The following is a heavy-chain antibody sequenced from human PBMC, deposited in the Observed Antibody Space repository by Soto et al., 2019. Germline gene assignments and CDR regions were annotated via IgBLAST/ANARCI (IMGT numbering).Heavy chain of an antibody. CDR3: ARRDDDYGTVDY. J-gene: IGHJ4*02. CDR2: IYYSGST. D-gene: IGHD4-17*01. V-gene: IGHV4-39*01. CDR1: GGSISSSCYY. Sequence: PSETLSLTCAVSGGSISSSCYYWGWLRQPPGKGLEWIGSIYYSGSTYYNPSLKTRVTISADTSQNQFSLKLSSVTAADTAVYHCARRDDDYGTVDYWGQGTLVTVSS.